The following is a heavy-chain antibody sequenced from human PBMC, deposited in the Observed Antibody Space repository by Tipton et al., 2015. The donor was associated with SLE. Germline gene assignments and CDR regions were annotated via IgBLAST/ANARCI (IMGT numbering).Heavy chain of an antibody. J-gene: IGHJ4*02. CDR3: ATVIGGYSGYDNDY. CDR2: IYTSGST. Sequence: TLSLTCTVSGGSISSGSYCWSWIRQPAGKGLEWIGYIYTSGSTNYNPSLKSRVTISVDTSKNQFSLKLSSVTAADTAVYYCATVIGGYSGYDNDYWGQGTLVTVSS. CDR1: GGSISSGSYC. D-gene: IGHD5-12*01. V-gene: IGHV4-61*09.